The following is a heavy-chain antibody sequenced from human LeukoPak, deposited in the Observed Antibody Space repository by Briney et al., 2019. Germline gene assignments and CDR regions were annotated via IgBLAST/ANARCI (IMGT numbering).Heavy chain of an antibody. CDR2: IIPIFGTA. CDR1: GGTFSSYA. CDR3: ARDRGGIAVAGTTLDY. J-gene: IGHJ4*02. Sequence: ASVKVSCKASGGTFSSYAISWVRQAPGQGLEWMGGIIPIFGTANYAQKFQGRVTITADRSTSTAYMELSSLRSEDTAVYYCARDRGGIAVAGTTLDYWGQGTLVTVSS. V-gene: IGHV1-69*06. D-gene: IGHD6-19*01.